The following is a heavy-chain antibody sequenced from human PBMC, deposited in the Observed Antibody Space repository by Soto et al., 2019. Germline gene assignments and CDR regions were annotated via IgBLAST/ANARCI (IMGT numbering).Heavy chain of an antibody. CDR3: ARVDCSSTGCYTSHYYYYGMDV. Sequence: ASVKVSCKASGYTFTSYGISWVRQAPGQGLEWMGWISAYNGNTNYAQKLQGRVTMTTDTSTSTAYMELRSLRSDDTAVYYCARVDCSSTGCYTSHYYYYGMDVWGQGTTVTVSS. V-gene: IGHV1-18*01. D-gene: IGHD2-2*02. J-gene: IGHJ6*02. CDR2: ISAYNGNT. CDR1: GYTFTSYG.